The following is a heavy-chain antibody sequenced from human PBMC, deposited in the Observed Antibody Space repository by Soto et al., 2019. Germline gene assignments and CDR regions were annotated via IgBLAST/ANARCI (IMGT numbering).Heavy chain of an antibody. CDR1: GGTFSTYA. Sequence: QVQLVQSGAEVKKPESSVKVSCKAPGGTFSTYAISWVRQAPGQGLEWMGGIIPMFGTANYAHRFQDRLTITADDSTNTVYMELSSLRSEDTAVYFCASGIQLWLRRINNGYSGWGQGTLVTVSS. V-gene: IGHV1-69*12. J-gene: IGHJ4*02. CDR3: ASGIQLWLRRINNGYSG. D-gene: IGHD5-18*01. CDR2: IIPMFGTA.